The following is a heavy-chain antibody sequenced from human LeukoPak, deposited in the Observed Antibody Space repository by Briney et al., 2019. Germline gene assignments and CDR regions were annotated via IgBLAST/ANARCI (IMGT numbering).Heavy chain of an antibody. V-gene: IGHV3-30*18. Sequence: GGSLRLSCAASGFTFSSYGVHWVRQAPGKGLEWVAIMSYDGTNKYYADSVKGRFTISRDNSKNTLYLQMNSLRAEDTAVYYCAKSKYSSSSEDYFDYWGQGTLVTVSS. J-gene: IGHJ4*02. CDR2: MSYDGTNK. CDR1: GFTFSSYG. D-gene: IGHD6-6*01. CDR3: AKSKYSSSSEDYFDY.